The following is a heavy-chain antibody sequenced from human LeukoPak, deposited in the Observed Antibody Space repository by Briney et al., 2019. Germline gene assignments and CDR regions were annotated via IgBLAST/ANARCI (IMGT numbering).Heavy chain of an antibody. CDR2: IIPIFGTA. V-gene: IGHV1-69*13. CDR1: GGTFSSYA. D-gene: IGHD3-10*01. CDR3: ARDLRSAVTMRFGEFNNWFNP. Sequence: GASVKVSCKASGGTFSSYAISWVRQAPGQGLEWMGGIIPIFGTANYAQKFQGRVTITADESTSTAYMELSSLRSEDTAVYYCARDLRSAVTMRFGEFNNWFNPWGQGTLVTVSS. J-gene: IGHJ5*02.